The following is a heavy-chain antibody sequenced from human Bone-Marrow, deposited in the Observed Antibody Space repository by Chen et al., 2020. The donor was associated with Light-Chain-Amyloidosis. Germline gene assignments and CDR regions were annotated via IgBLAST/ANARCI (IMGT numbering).Heavy chain of an antibody. V-gene: IGHV3-23*01. CDR2: ISGGRGYET. J-gene: IGHJ4*02. D-gene: IGHD6-19*01. Sequence: EVQLLESGGNLVQPGGSLRLSCTASGFILDHYAMSWVRQAPGKGLEWGSAISGGRGYETSYADSVRGRFTVSGEQSTVSLGMNSLRAEDTAVYYCVKDAVAGNNVWDYFDYWAQGILVTVSS. CDR1: GFILDHYA. CDR3: VKDAVAGNNVWDYFDY.